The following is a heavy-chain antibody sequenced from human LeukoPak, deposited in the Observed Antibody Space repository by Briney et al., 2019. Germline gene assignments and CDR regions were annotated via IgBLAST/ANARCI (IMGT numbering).Heavy chain of an antibody. Sequence: GGSLRLSCAASGFTFSSYGMRWVRQAPGKGLECGAVIWYDGSNKYYADSVKGRFTISRDNSKNTLYLQMNSLRAEDTAVYYCARAHSGCDSAVDCWGQGTLVTVSS. V-gene: IGHV3-33*01. D-gene: IGHD5-12*01. J-gene: IGHJ4*02. CDR1: GFTFSSYG. CDR2: IWYDGSNK. CDR3: ARAHSGCDSAVDC.